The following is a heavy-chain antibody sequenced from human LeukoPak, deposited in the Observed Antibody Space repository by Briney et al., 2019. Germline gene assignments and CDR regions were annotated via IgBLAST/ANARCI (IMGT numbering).Heavy chain of an antibody. D-gene: IGHD2-15*01. Sequence: PGGSLRLSCAASGFTFSSYGMHWVRQAPGKGLEWVAFIRYDGSNKYYTDSVKGRFTISRDNSKNTLYLQMNSLRAEDTAVYYCAKQGGGNNWFDPWGQGTLVTVSS. V-gene: IGHV3-30*02. CDR2: IRYDGSNK. CDR1: GFTFSSYG. J-gene: IGHJ5*02. CDR3: AKQGGGNNWFDP.